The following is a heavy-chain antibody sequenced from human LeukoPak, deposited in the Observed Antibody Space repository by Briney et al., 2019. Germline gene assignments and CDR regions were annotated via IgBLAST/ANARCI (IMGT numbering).Heavy chain of an antibody. Sequence: GGSLRLSCAASGFTFSSYEMNWVRQAPGKGLEYVSAIRSNGGSTYYANSVKGRFTISRDNSKNTLYLQMGSLRAEDMAVYYFARARSFLSYMDVWGKGTTVTISS. CDR1: GFTFSSYE. V-gene: IGHV3-64*01. D-gene: IGHD3-10*01. J-gene: IGHJ6*03. CDR2: IRSNGGST. CDR3: ARARSFLSYMDV.